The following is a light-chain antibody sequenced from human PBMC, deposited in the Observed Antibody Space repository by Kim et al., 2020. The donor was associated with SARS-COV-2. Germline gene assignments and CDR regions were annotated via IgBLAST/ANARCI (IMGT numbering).Light chain of an antibody. CDR2: GKN. V-gene: IGLV3-19*01. Sequence: SSELTQDPAVSVALGRTVRITCQGDSLRKYYASWYQQKPGQDPVLVIYGKNNRPSGIPDRFSGSSSGDTVSLTITGAQAEDEADYYCYSRDSSGDLLVFGGGTQLTVL. CDR3: YSRDSSGDLLV. CDR1: SLRKYY. J-gene: IGLJ2*01.